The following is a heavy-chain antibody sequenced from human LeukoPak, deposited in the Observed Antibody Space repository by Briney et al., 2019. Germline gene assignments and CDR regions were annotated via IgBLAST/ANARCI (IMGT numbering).Heavy chain of an antibody. CDR2: ISSSSSTI. J-gene: IGHJ5*02. D-gene: IGHD3-22*01. CDR3: ARDRQSYYDSSVFGVAGHWFDP. Sequence: PGGSLRLSCAASGFTFSSYSMNWVRQAPGKGLEWVSYISSSSSTIYYADSVKGRFTISRDNAKNSLYLQMNSLRAEDTAVYYCARDRQSYYDSSVFGVAGHWFDPWGQGTLVTVSS. V-gene: IGHV3-48*04. CDR1: GFTFSSYS.